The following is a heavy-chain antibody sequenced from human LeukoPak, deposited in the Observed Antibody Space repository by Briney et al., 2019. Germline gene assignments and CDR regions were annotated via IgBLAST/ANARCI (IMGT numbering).Heavy chain of an antibody. D-gene: IGHD3-3*01. V-gene: IGHV1-24*01. CDR3: ATDAQNYDFPDYGMDV. CDR2: FDPEDGET. Sequence: ASVKVSCKVSGYTLTELSMHWVRQAPGKGLEWMGGFDPEDGETIYAQKFQGRVTMTEDTSTDTAYMELSSLRSEDTAVYYCATDAQNYDFPDYGMDVWGQGTTVTVSS. CDR1: GYTLTELS. J-gene: IGHJ6*02.